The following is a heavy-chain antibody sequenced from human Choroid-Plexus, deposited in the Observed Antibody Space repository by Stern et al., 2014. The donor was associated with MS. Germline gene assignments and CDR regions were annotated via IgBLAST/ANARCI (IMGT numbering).Heavy chain of an antibody. CDR3: ARDQRGITIFGVVTDYYYLGMDV. J-gene: IGHJ6*02. V-gene: IGHV1-2*02. D-gene: IGHD3-3*01. Sequence: VQLVESGAEVKKHGASVKVSCKTSGYIFTGYYIHWVRQAPGQGLEGMAWINPKTGGTKYAQKFQGRVTMSRDTSISTAYVELSSLTSDDTAVYYCARDQRGITIFGVVTDYYYLGMDVWGQGTTVTVSS. CDR2: INPKTGGT. CDR1: GYIFTGYY.